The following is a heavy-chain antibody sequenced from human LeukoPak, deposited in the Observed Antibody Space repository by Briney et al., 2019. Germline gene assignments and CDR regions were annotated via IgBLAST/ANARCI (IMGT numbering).Heavy chain of an antibody. Sequence: GGSLRLSCAASGFTFSTYCMNWVRQAPGKGLEWVSSISSSSGYLYYADSVRGRFTISRDNAKGSVLLQMYSLRADDTAVYYCARDERGIDYWGQGTLVTVSS. CDR2: ISSSSGYL. CDR1: GFTFSTYC. D-gene: IGHD6-13*01. CDR3: ARDERGIDY. V-gene: IGHV3-21*01. J-gene: IGHJ4*02.